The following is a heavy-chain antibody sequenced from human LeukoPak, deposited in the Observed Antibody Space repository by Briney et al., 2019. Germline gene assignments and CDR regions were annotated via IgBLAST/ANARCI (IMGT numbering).Heavy chain of an antibody. CDR1: GYTFTSYG. J-gene: IGHJ4*02. CDR3: ARVADDYGDYYFDY. V-gene: IGHV1-18*01. CDR2: ISAYNGNT. D-gene: IGHD4-17*01. Sequence: ASAKVSCKASGYTFTSYGISWVRQAPGQGLEWMGWISAYNGNTNYAQKLQGRVTMTTDTSTSTAYMELRSLRSDDTAVYYCARVADDYGDYYFDYWGQGTLVTVSS.